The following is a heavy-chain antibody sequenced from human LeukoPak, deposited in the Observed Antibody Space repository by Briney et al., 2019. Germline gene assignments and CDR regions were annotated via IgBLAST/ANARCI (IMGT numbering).Heavy chain of an antibody. J-gene: IGHJ4*02. CDR2: ISAYNGNT. Sequence: ASVKVSCKASGYTFTSYDINWVRQAPGQGLEWMGWISAYNGNTNYAQKLQGRVTMTTDTSTSTAYMELRSLRSDDTAVYYCARDHTLPAYYYDSSGYLTTDYWGQGTLVTVSS. V-gene: IGHV1-18*01. D-gene: IGHD3-22*01. CDR3: ARDHTLPAYYYDSSGYLTTDY. CDR1: GYTFTSYD.